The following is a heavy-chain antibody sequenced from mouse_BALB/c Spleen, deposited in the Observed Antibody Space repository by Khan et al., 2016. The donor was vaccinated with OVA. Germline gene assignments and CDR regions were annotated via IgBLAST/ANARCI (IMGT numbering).Heavy chain of an antibody. CDR3: ARGNYYGYAMDY. Sequence: EVQLQESGPGLVKPSQSLSLTCTVTGYSITSNYAWNWIRQFPGNKLEWMGYISYSGTTSYNPSLKSRISITRDTSKNQFFLQLNSVTTEDTATHYWARGNYYGYAMDYWGQGTSVTVSS. D-gene: IGHD1-1*01. J-gene: IGHJ4*01. CDR2: ISYSGTT. CDR1: GYSITSNYA. V-gene: IGHV3-2*02.